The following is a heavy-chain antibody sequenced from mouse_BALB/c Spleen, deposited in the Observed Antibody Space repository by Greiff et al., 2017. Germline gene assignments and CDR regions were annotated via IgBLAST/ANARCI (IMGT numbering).Heavy chain of an antibody. J-gene: IGHJ1*01. CDR2: IYPGDGDT. CDR3: ARWDGTWSFDV. D-gene: IGHD2-1*01. V-gene: IGHV1-80*01. Sequence: QVQLQQSGAELVRPGSSVKISCKASGYAFSSYWMNWVKQRPGQGLEWIGQIYPGDGDTNYNGKFKGKATLTADKSSSTAYMQLSSLTSEDSAVYFCARWDGTWSFDVWGAGTTVTVSS. CDR1: GYAFSSYW.